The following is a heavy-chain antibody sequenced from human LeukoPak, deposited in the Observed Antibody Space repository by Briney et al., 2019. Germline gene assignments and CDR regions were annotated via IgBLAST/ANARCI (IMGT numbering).Heavy chain of an antibody. V-gene: IGHV1-69*13. J-gene: IGHJ4*02. CDR3: ARSDRSGWYGVY. Sequence: ASVKVSCKASGGTFSSYAISWVRQAPGQGLEWMGGIIPIFGTANYAQKFQGRVTITADESTSTAYMELSSLRSEDTAVCYCARSDRSGWYGVYWGQGTLVTVSS. CDR2: IIPIFGTA. CDR1: GGTFSSYA. D-gene: IGHD6-19*01.